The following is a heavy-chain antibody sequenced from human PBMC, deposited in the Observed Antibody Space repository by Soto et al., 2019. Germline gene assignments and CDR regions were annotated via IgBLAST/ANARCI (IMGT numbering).Heavy chain of an antibody. V-gene: IGHV4-61*01. CDR1: GGSVSSGSYY. Sequence: QVQLQESGPGLVKPSETLSLTCTVSGGSVSSGSYYWSWIRQPPGKGLEWIGYIYYSGSTNYNPSPKSRVTISVDTSKNQFSLKLSSVTAADTAVYYCARVPRRWLRHIVVVTATQFDYWGQGTLVTVSS. J-gene: IGHJ4*02. D-gene: IGHD2-21*02. CDR2: IYYSGST. CDR3: ARVPRRWLRHIVVVTATQFDY.